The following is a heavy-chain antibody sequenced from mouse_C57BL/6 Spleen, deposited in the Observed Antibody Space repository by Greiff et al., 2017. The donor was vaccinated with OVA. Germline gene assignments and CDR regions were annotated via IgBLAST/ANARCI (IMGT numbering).Heavy chain of an antibody. CDR1: GYTFTDYY. J-gene: IGHJ4*01. V-gene: IGHV1-26*01. D-gene: IGHD2-1*01. CDR3: ARGDGNYEAMDY. CDR2: INPNNGGT. Sequence: VQLQQSGPELVKPGASVKISCNASGYTFTDYYMNWVKQSHGKSLEWIGDINPNNGGTSYNQKFKGKATLTVDKSSSTAYMELRSLTSEDSAVYYCARGDGNYEAMDYWGQGTSVTVSS.